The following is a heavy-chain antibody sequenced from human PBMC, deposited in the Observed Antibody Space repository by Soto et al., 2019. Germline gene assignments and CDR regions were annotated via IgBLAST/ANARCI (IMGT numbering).Heavy chain of an antibody. V-gene: IGHV3-23*01. CDR2: ISGSGGST. J-gene: IGHJ4*02. Sequence: PGGSLRLSCAASGFTFSSYAMSWVRQAPGKGLEWVSAISGSGGSTYYADSVKGRFTISRDNSKNTLYLQMNSLRAEDTAVYYCAKGVRLGKRGYSYGRIDYWGQGTLVTVSS. CDR3: AKGVRLGKRGYSYGRIDY. CDR1: GFTFSSYA. D-gene: IGHD5-18*01.